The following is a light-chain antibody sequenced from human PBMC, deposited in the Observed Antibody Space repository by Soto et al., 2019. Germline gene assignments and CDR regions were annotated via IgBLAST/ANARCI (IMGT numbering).Light chain of an antibody. Sequence: QSVLTQPASVSGSPGQSITISCTGTSNDVGRYNYVSWYQQLPGKAPKLLILDVSHRPSGVSDRFSGSKSGNTASLTISGLQAEDEADYYCSSYTSSSTVVFGGGTKLTVL. V-gene: IGLV2-14*03. J-gene: IGLJ2*01. CDR3: SSYTSSSTVV. CDR1: SNDVGRYNY. CDR2: DVS.